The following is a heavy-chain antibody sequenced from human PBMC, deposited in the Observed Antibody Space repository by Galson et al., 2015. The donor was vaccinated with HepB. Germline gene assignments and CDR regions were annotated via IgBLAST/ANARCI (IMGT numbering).Heavy chain of an antibody. CDR1: GFTFDDYA. D-gene: IGHD4-17*01. CDR2: ISWNSGSI. V-gene: IGHV3-9*01. CDR3: AKAALTTVTGGFDY. Sequence: SLRLSCAASGFTFDDYAMHWVRQAPGKGLEWVSGISWNSGSIGYADSVKGRFTISRDNAKNSLYLQMNSLRAGDTALYYCAKAALTTVTGGFDYWGQGTLVTVSS. J-gene: IGHJ4*02.